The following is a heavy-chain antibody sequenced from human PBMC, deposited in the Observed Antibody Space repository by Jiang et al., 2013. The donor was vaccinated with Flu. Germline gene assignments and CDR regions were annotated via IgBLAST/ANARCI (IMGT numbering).Heavy chain of an antibody. V-gene: IGHV1-3*01. J-gene: IGHJ4*02. CDR2: VHSGSGDT. Sequence: VSCKTSGFSFTTYHIHWVRQAPGQSLEWMGWVHSGSGDTIYSQKFQDRVTFTRDTSATTAYMEVRSLRSEDTAIYYCAAFPYVSAGTSHWGQGTLITVSS. D-gene: IGHD1-7*01. CDR1: GFSFTTYH. CDR3: AAFPYVSAGTSH.